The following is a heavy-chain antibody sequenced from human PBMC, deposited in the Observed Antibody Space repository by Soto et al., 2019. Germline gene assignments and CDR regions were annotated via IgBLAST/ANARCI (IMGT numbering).Heavy chain of an antibody. J-gene: IGHJ4*02. CDR3: ASIGYSYGSDPFDY. V-gene: IGHV1-18*01. CDR1: GYTFTNYG. CDR2: INVYNGNT. D-gene: IGHD5-18*01. Sequence: ASVKVSCKASGYTFTNYGISWVRQAPGQGLEWMGWINVYNGNTKYAQKVQGRVTMTTDTSTSTAYMELRSLRAEDTAVYYCASIGYSYGSDPFDYWGQGTLVTVSS.